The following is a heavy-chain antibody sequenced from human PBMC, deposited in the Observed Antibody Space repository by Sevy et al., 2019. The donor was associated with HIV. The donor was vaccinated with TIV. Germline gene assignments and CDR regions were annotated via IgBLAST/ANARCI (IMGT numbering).Heavy chain of an antibody. Sequence: GGSLRLSCAASGFTFSYYDMNWVRQAPGKGLEWVSSISSGSSCIFYADSVNDRFTISRDNAKNSLSLQMNSLRAEDTAVYYCASPLNYYDSPSAYWGQRTLVTVSS. D-gene: IGHD3-22*01. CDR2: ISSGSSCI. V-gene: IGHV3-21*04. CDR1: GFTFSYYD. CDR3: ASPLNYYDSPSAY. J-gene: IGHJ4*02.